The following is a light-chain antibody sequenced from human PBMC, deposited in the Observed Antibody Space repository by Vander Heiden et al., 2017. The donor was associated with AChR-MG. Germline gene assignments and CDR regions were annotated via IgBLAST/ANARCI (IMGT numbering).Light chain of an antibody. Sequence: QSALTQPASVSGSPGQSITISCTGTSSHVGGYNYVSWYQQHPGKAPKLMIYDVSKRPSGVSNRFSGSKSGNAASLTISGLQAEDEADYYCSSYTSSSPVVFGGGTKLTVL. CDR3: SSYTSSSPVV. J-gene: IGLJ2*01. CDR1: SSHVGGYNY. V-gene: IGLV2-14*01. CDR2: DVS.